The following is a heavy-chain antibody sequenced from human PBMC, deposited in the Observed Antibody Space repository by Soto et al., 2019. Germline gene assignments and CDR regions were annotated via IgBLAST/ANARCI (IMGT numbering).Heavy chain of an antibody. CDR3: AKSGGNSDPKFDY. CDR1: GFTFSSYA. D-gene: IGHD2-21*02. J-gene: IGHJ4*02. V-gene: IGHV3-30-3*02. CDR2: ISNDGSNK. Sequence: GGSLRLSCAASGFTFSSYAIQWVRQAPGKGLEWVAVISNDGSNKYYEDSVKGRFTISRDNSKNTLYLQMNSLRAEDTAVYYCAKSGGNSDPKFDYWGQGTLVTVSS.